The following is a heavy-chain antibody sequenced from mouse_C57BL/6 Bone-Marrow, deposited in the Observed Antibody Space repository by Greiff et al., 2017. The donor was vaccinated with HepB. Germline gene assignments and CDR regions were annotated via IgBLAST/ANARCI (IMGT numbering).Heavy chain of an antibody. CDR3: ARYRGAMDY. CDR2: IDPSDSET. D-gene: IGHD5-1*01. Sequence: QVQLQQPGAELVRPGSSVKLSCKASGYTFTSYWMHWVKQRPIQGLEWIGNIDPSDSETHYNQKFKDKATLTVDKSSSTAYMQLSSLISEDSAVYYCARYRGAMDYWGQGTSVTVSS. J-gene: IGHJ4*01. V-gene: IGHV1-52*01. CDR1: GYTFTSYW.